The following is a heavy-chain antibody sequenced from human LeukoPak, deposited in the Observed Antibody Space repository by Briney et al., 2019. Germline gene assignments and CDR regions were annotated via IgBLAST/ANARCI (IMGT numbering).Heavy chain of an antibody. CDR3: AREGHSSGHCGAFDI. D-gene: IGHD3-22*01. V-gene: IGHV3-66*03. Sequence: GGSLILSCTVSGFTVSSNSMSWVRQAPGKGLEWVSFIYSDNTHYSDSVKGRFTISRDNSKNTLYLHMGSLTADDMAVYYCAREGHSSGHCGAFDIWGQGTMVTVFS. CDR1: GFTVSSNS. J-gene: IGHJ3*02. CDR2: IYSDNT.